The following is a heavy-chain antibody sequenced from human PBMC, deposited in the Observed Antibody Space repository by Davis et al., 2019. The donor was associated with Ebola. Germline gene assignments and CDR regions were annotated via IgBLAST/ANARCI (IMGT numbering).Heavy chain of an antibody. CDR2: INYSGGT. V-gene: IGHV4-34*01. CDR3: ARGRPVTTNNWFDP. J-gene: IGHJ5*02. D-gene: IGHD4-17*01. Sequence: SETLSLTCAVYVGSFRGYYWSWVRQPPGKGLEWIGEINYSGGTNYSPSLKSRVTISADTSKNQFSLKLNSVTAADTAVYYCARGRPVTTNNWFDPWGQGTLVTVSS. CDR1: VGSFRGYY.